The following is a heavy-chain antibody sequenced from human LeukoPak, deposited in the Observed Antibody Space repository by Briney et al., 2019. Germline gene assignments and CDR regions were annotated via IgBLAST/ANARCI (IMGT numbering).Heavy chain of an antibody. Sequence: GGSLRLSCAASGFTFSSYAMHWVRQAPGKGLEYISAISSNGGSTYYANSVKGRFTISRDNSKNTLYLQMNSLRAEDTAVYYCAIGIAARSKTFDYWGQGTLVTVSS. D-gene: IGHD6-6*01. V-gene: IGHV3-64*01. CDR3: AIGIAARSKTFDY. CDR1: GFTFSSYA. J-gene: IGHJ4*02. CDR2: ISSNGGST.